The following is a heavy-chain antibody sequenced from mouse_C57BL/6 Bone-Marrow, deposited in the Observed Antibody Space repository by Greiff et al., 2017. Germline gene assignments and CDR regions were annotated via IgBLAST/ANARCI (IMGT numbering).Heavy chain of an antibody. Sequence: VQLQQSGPELVKPGASVKISCKASGYSFTSYYIHWVKQRPGQGLEWIGWIYPGSGNTKYNEKFKGKATLTADTSSSTAYMQLSSLTSEDSAVYYCARGPGFYFDDWGQGTTLTVSS. CDR3: ARGPGFYFDD. J-gene: IGHJ2*01. CDR2: IYPGSGNT. CDR1: GYSFTSYY. V-gene: IGHV1-66*01.